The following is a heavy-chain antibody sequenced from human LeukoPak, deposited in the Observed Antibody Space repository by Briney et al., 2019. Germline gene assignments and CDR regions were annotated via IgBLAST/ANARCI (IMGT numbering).Heavy chain of an antibody. V-gene: IGHV3-21*04. CDR2: ISSDTSYI. D-gene: IGHD4-23*01. CDR1: GFTFSSYN. Sequence: GGSLRLSCAASGFTFSSYNMNWVRQAPGKGLESVSLISSDTSYIHYADSVKGRFTISRDNAKNSVFLQMNSLRADDTAVYYCAKGGPTVATPFDYWGQGTLVTVSS. J-gene: IGHJ4*02. CDR3: AKGGPTVATPFDY.